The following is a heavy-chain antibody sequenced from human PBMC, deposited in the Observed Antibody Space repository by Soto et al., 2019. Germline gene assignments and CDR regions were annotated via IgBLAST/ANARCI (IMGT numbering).Heavy chain of an antibody. D-gene: IGHD1-26*01. Sequence: PGGSLRLSCAASGFTFSSYSMNWVRQAPGKGLEWVSYISSSSSTIYYADSVKGRFTISRDNAKNSLYLQMNSLRAEDTAVYYCARDDLGRELHYFDYWGQGTLVTVSS. CDR2: ISSSSSTI. CDR3: ARDDLGRELHYFDY. V-gene: IGHV3-48*01. CDR1: GFTFSSYS. J-gene: IGHJ4*02.